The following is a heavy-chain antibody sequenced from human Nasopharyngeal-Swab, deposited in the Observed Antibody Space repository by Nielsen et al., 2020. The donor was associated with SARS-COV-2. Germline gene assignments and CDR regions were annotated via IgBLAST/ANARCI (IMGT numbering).Heavy chain of an antibody. CDR2: IYRLGGT. D-gene: IGHD1-1*01. V-gene: IGHV4-31*03. Sequence: SETLSLTCTVSGGSISSGDYYWSWISQLPGKGLEWIGYIYRLGGTSYNPSLKSRVTISLDASNNQFSLRLSSVTAADTAMFYCARGTPFDYWGQGILVTVSS. CDR1: GGSISSGDYY. CDR3: ARGTPFDY. J-gene: IGHJ4*02.